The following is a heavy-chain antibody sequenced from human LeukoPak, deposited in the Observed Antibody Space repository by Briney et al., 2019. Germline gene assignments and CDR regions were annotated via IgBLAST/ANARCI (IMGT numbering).Heavy chain of an antibody. CDR2: IYTSGST. CDR3: ARRASHGHRAFDI. D-gene: IGHD2-2*01. Sequence: SETLSLTCTVSGGSISSYYWSWIRQPPGKGLEWIGYIYTSGSTNYNPSLKSRVTISVDTSKNQFSLKLSSATAADTAVYYCARRASHGHRAFDIWGQGTMVTVSS. J-gene: IGHJ3*02. V-gene: IGHV4-4*09. CDR1: GGSISSYY.